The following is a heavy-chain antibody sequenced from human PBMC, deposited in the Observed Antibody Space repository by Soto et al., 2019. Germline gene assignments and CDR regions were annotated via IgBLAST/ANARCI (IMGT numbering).Heavy chain of an antibody. CDR3: ARDSSPVAGGRGWIDT. CDR1: GGSVSSGSYY. CDR2: IYYSGST. D-gene: IGHD5-12*01. V-gene: IGHV4-61*01. J-gene: IGHJ5*02. Sequence: SSETLSLTCTVSGGSVSSGSYYWSWIRQPPGKGLEWIGYIYYSGSTNYNPSLKSRVTISVDTSKNQFSLKLSSVTAADTAVYYCARDSSPVAGGRGWIDTWGQGTLVTV.